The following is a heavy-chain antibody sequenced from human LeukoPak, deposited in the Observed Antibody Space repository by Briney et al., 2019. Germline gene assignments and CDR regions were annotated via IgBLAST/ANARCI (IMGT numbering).Heavy chain of an antibody. Sequence: MSSETLSLTCTVSGGSICSYYWSWVRQPPGKGLEWVGYIYYSGSPNYNPSLKSRVTISVDTSKNQFSLKLSCVTAADTAVYYCARVYRSSSWESWIDYWGQGTLVTVSS. CDR2: IYYSGSP. CDR3: ARVYRSSSWESWIDY. CDR1: GGSICSYY. D-gene: IGHD6-13*01. J-gene: IGHJ4*02. V-gene: IGHV4-59*01.